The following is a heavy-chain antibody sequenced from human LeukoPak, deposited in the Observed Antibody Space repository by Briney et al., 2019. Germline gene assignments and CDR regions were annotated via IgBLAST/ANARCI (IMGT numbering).Heavy chain of an antibody. Sequence: GGSLRLSCAASGFTFSSYAMSWVRQAPGKGLECISGFSGSGGSTYYADSVKGRFTISRDNSKNTLYLQMNSLRAEDTAVYYCAKGGRYFDWLFIPPIRFDYWGQGTLVTVSS. J-gene: IGHJ4*02. V-gene: IGHV3-23*01. CDR1: GFTFSSYA. CDR2: FSGSGGST. D-gene: IGHD3-9*01. CDR3: AKGGRYFDWLFIPPIRFDY.